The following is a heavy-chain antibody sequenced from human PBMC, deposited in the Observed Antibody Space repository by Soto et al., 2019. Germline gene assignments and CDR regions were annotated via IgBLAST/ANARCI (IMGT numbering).Heavy chain of an antibody. D-gene: IGHD6-19*01. CDR1: GYTVTSYG. V-gene: IGHV1-18*01. Sequence: QVQLVQSGAEVKKPGASVKVSCKASGYTVTSYGISWVRQAPGQGLEWMGWISAYTGNTNYAQKVRGRVTMTTDTSTSTAYMELRSLRSDDTAVYYCARGILSAVADPFDYWGQGTLVTVSS. CDR3: ARGILSAVADPFDY. J-gene: IGHJ4*02. CDR2: ISAYTGNT.